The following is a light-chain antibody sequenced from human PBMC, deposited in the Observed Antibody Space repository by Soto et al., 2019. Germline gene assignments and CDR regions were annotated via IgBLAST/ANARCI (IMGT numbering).Light chain of an antibody. Sequence: EIVLTQSPGTLSLSPGETATLSCRASQSLTSNYLAWYQQKPGQAPRLLIYGASSRATGIPDRFSGSGSGTDFTLTISRLEPEDSAVYYCQQRSNWPLTFGGGTKVEI. CDR2: GAS. CDR3: QQRSNWPLT. V-gene: IGKV3D-20*02. J-gene: IGKJ4*01. CDR1: QSLTSNY.